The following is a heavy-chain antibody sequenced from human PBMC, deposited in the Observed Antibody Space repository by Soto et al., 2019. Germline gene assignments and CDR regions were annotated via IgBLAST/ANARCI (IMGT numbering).Heavy chain of an antibody. CDR1: GFPFSSYG. J-gene: IGHJ4*02. D-gene: IGHD6-19*01. CDR3: AIYSSGWYPLDY. V-gene: IGHV3-30*03. Sequence: PGGSLRLSCAAAGFPFSSYGMHWVRQAPGKGLEWVAVISYDGSNKYYADSVKGRFTISRDNSKNTLYPQMNSLRAEDTAVYYCAIYSSGWYPLDYWGQGTLVTVSS. CDR2: ISYDGSNK.